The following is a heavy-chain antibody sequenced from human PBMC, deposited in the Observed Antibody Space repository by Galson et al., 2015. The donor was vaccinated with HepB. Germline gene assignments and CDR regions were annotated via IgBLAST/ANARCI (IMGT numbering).Heavy chain of an antibody. Sequence: SVKVSCKASGYTFTSYGISWVRQAPGKGLEWMGGINAYNGNTNYAQNLQDRLTMTTDTSTTTAYMELRSLTSDDTAVYYCAREMGEPDDGGYGKYYLDYWDQGTLVTVSS. CDR3: AREMGEPDDGGYGKYYLDY. J-gene: IGHJ4*02. V-gene: IGHV1-18*04. CDR2: INAYNGNT. CDR1: GYTFTSYG. D-gene: IGHD4-17*01.